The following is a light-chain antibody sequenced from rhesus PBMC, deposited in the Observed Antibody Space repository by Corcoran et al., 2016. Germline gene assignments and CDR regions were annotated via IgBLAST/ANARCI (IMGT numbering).Light chain of an antibody. J-gene: IGKJ2*01. CDR2: GAS. CDR3: PKYSSSPYS. CDR1: QSVSSS. V-gene: IGKV3-53*01. Sequence: QVILTQSPATLSLSPGERATLSCRASQSVSSSLAWYQQKPGQAPRLLIYGASSRATGIPDRVSGSGSWTDFTLTISILEPEDFAVYYCPKYSSSPYSFGQGTKVEIK.